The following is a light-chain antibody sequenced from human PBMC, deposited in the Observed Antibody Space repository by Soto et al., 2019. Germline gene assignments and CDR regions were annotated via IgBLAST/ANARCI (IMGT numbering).Light chain of an antibody. CDR2: DAS. CDR1: QSVSNY. J-gene: IGKJ3*01. V-gene: IGKV3-11*01. CDR3: QQRSNWPVT. Sequence: EIVLTQSPATLSLSPGERAAFSARASQSVSNYLAWYQQKPGQAPRLLIYDASNRATGIPARFSGSGSGTDFTLTISSLEPEDFAVYYCQQRSNWPVTFGPGTKVDIK.